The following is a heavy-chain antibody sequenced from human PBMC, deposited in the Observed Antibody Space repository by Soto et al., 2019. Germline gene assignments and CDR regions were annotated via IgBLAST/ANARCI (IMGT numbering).Heavy chain of an antibody. D-gene: IGHD2-15*01. J-gene: IGHJ4*02. V-gene: IGHV4-39*01. CDR2: IYYSGST. Sequence: SETLSLTCTVSGGSISSSSYYWGWIRQPPGKGLEWIGSIYYSGSTYYNPSLKSRVTISVDTSKNQFSLKLSSVTAADMAVYYCARQRCSGGSCPFDYWGQGTLVTVSS. CDR1: GGSISSSSYY. CDR3: ARQRCSGGSCPFDY.